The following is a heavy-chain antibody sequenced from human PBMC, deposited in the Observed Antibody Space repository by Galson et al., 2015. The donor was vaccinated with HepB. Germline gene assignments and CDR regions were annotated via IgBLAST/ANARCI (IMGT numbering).Heavy chain of an antibody. CDR3: ARDPLTDRLAFDI. CDR2: IKSKSEAEIT. Sequence: SLRLSCAASGFSFNNAWMSWVRQAPGKGLEWVGRIKSKSEAEITDYLAPVKGRSTISRDDSKDTVYLQMNSLRAEDTAVYYCARDPLTDRLAFDIWGQGTMVTVSS. V-gene: IGHV3-15*05. CDR1: GFSFNNAW. J-gene: IGHJ3*02. D-gene: IGHD2-15*01.